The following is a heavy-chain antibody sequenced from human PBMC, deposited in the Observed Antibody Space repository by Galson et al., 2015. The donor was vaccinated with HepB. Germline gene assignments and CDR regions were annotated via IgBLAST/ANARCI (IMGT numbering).Heavy chain of an antibody. J-gene: IGHJ3*02. Sequence: SLRLSCAASGFRFSSYAMSWVRQAPGKGLEWVSTISGSGVTTYYADSVKGRFTISRDKSRNTVYLQMNSLRVDDTAVYYCAKDFQIVVVTATADASDIWGQGTMVTVSS. D-gene: IGHD2-21*02. CDR1: GFRFSSYA. CDR2: ISGSGVTT. CDR3: AKDFQIVVVTATADASDI. V-gene: IGHV3-23*01.